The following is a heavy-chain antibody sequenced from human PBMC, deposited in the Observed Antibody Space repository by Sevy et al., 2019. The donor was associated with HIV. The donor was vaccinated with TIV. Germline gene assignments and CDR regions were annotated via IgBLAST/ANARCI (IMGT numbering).Heavy chain of an antibody. Sequence: GGSLRLSCAASGFTFSSYAMSWVRQAPGKGLEWVSAISGSGGSTYYADSVKGQFTISRDNSKNTLYLQMNSLRAEDTAVYYCAKERLRFLEWLGYMDVWGKGTTVTVSS. J-gene: IGHJ6*03. V-gene: IGHV3-23*01. CDR2: ISGSGGST. CDR3: AKERLRFLEWLGYMDV. D-gene: IGHD3-3*01. CDR1: GFTFSSYA.